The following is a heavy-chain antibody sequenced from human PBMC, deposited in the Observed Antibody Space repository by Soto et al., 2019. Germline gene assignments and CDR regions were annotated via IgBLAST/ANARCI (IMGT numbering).Heavy chain of an antibody. CDR3: VRDLRLTDRQHAKYYYYALDV. J-gene: IGHJ6*02. CDR2: LYYGGT. V-gene: IGHV4-61*01. D-gene: IGHD7-27*01. CDR1: GVSVSNRTHY. Sequence: SETLSLTCEVSGVSVSNRTHYWTWIRQPPGKGLEWIGFLYYGGTNYNPSLKSRLTIALDTSKNQISLNLSSVTAADTAVYYCVRDLRLTDRQHAKYYYYALDVWGQGTTVTVSS.